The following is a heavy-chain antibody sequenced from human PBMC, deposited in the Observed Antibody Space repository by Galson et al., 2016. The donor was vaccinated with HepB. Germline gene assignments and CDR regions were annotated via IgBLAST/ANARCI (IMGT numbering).Heavy chain of an antibody. D-gene: IGHD4-17*01. J-gene: IGHJ4*02. Sequence: SLRLSCAASGFPFSSYAMSWGRQAPGKGRAWVATISGAGTASYAYAVKGRFTISRDNSKNTLDLQMDSLRVEDTALYFCFRVPRYYADYSSGVGDCWGQGTLLTVSS. CDR2: ISGAGTA. CDR3: FRVPRYYADYSSGVGDC. V-gene: IGHV3-23*01. CDR1: GFPFSSYA.